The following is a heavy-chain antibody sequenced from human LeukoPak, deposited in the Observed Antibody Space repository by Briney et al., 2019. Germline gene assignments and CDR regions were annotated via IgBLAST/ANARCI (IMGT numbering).Heavy chain of an antibody. D-gene: IGHD3-22*01. CDR1: GGSFSGYY. V-gene: IGHV4-34*01. CDR2: INHSGST. CDR3: ATLPQYYYDSSGYYYFD. J-gene: IGHJ4*02. Sequence: SETLSLTCAVYGGSFSGYYWSWIRQPPGKGLEWIGEINHSGSTNYNPSLKSRVTISVDTSKNQFSLKLSSVTAADTAVYYCATLPQYYYDSSGYYYFDWGQGTLVTVSS.